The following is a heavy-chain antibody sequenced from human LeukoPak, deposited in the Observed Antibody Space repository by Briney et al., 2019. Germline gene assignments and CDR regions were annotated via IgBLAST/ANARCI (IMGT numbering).Heavy chain of an antibody. Sequence: GGSRRLSCAASGFTSSDYYMSWIRQAPGKGLEWVSYISSSGSTIYYADSVKGRFTISRDNGKNSLYLQMNSLRAEDTAVYYCAREAHYGGNPVTYGMDVWGQGTTVTVSS. CDR2: ISSSGSTI. J-gene: IGHJ6*02. CDR1: GFTSSDYY. V-gene: IGHV3-11*01. D-gene: IGHD4-23*01. CDR3: AREAHYGGNPVTYGMDV.